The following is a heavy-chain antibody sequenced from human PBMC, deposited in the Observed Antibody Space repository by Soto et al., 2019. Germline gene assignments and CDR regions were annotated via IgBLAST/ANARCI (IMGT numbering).Heavy chain of an antibody. CDR2: ISLYSDGT. Sequence: QVQLVQSGGEVKRPGASVKVSCKTSGYTFSNYGITWVRQAPGQPLEWLGWISLYSDGTNYAQKYQGRVSRTTDTSTTTAYMELRSLRSDDTAVYYCARVVPGAEAWFGPWGQGTLVTFSS. D-gene: IGHD2-2*01. CDR3: ARVVPGAEAWFGP. V-gene: IGHV1-18*01. J-gene: IGHJ5*02. CDR1: GYTFSNYG.